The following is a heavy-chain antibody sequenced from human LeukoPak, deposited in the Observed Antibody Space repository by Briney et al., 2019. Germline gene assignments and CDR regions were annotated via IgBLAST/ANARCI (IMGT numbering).Heavy chain of an antibody. V-gene: IGHV3-7*01. Sequence: PGGSLRLSCAASGFTFSSYWMSWVRQAPGKGLEWVAYIKQDVTEKYYVDSVKGRFSISRDNAKNSLYLQMNSLRAEDTAVYYCARHGQLWGDAFDIWGQGTMVTVSS. CDR1: GFTFSSYW. J-gene: IGHJ3*02. D-gene: IGHD5-18*01. CDR2: IKQDVTEK. CDR3: ARHGQLWGDAFDI.